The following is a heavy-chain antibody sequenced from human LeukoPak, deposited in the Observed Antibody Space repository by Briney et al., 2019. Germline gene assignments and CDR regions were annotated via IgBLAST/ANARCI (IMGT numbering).Heavy chain of an antibody. CDR2: IETNTGNP. CDR1: GYIFSIYA. J-gene: IGHJ4*02. D-gene: IGHD3-22*01. Sequence: GASVKVSCKASGYIFSIYAMIWVRQAPGQGLELMGWIETNTGNPTYAQGFTGRFVFSLDTTVSTAYLQISSLKAEDTAVYYCARENTYYYDSSGYYSWGQGTLVTVSS. CDR3: ARENTYYYDSSGYYS. V-gene: IGHV7-4-1*02.